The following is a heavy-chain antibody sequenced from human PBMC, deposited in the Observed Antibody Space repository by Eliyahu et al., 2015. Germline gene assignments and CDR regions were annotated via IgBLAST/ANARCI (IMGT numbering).Heavy chain of an antibody. CDR3: ARGSGIVGAATFID. CDR2: IDWDDDK. CDR1: GFSXXPSGMR. D-gene: IGHD1-26*01. J-gene: IGHJ4*02. V-gene: IGHV2-70*04. Sequence: QVTLKESGPALVKPTQTLTLTCTFXGFSXXPSGMRVSWIRQPPGKALEWLARIDWDDDKFYSTXLKTRLTISKDTSKNQVVLTMTNMDPVDTATYYCARGSGIVGAATFIDWGQGTLVTVSS.